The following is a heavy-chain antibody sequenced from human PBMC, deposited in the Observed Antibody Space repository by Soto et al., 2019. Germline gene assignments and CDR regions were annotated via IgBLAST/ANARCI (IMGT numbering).Heavy chain of an antibody. CDR2: ISAHNGNT. CDR1: GYDFTTYG. Sequence: QVHLVQSGGEVKKPGASVKVSCKGSGYDFTTYGITWVRQAPGQGLEWMAWISAHNGNTDYAQKLQGRVTVTRDTSTSTAYMELRSLRSDDTAVYYCSRGRYGDYWGQGALVTVSS. V-gene: IGHV1-18*01. D-gene: IGHD1-1*01. J-gene: IGHJ4*02. CDR3: SRGRYGDY.